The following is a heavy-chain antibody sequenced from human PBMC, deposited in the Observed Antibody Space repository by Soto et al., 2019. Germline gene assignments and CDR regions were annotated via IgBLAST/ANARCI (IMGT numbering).Heavy chain of an antibody. Sequence: PGGSLRLSCAASGFAFDDYAMHWVRQAPGKGLEWVSGISWNSGSIGYADSVKGRFTISRDNAKNSLYLQMNSLRAEDTALYYCAKDLYDSSGYYFLDYWCQGTXFTVSS. J-gene: IGHJ4*02. CDR3: AKDLYDSSGYYFLDY. CDR1: GFAFDDYA. D-gene: IGHD3-22*01. V-gene: IGHV3-9*01. CDR2: ISWNSGSI.